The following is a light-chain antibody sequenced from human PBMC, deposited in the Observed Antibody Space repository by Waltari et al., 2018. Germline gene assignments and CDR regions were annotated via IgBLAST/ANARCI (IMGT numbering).Light chain of an antibody. Sequence: EIVMTQSPATLSVSPGERATLSCRASQSVSRTVAWYQQRPGQAPRLLISGASTSATGVPARFSGSGSGTEFTLTISSLQSEDFAVYFCQQYNNWPPGTFGQGTKLEIK. CDR2: GAS. CDR3: QQYNNWPPGT. J-gene: IGKJ2*01. V-gene: IGKV3-15*01. CDR1: QSVSRT.